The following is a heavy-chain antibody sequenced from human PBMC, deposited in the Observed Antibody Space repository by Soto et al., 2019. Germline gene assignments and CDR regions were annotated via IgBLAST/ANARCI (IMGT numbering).Heavy chain of an antibody. Sequence: ASVKVSCKASGGSFSSHAISWVRQAPGQGLEWMGGIIPFFKATNYAQKFQGRVTITADDSTSTAYMDLYSLRSEDTAVYYCARDVPLNYYDGTFSYYAMDVWGQGTTVTVSS. J-gene: IGHJ6*02. CDR2: IIPFFKAT. CDR3: ARDVPLNYYDGTFSYYAMDV. CDR1: GGSFSSHA. D-gene: IGHD3-16*01. V-gene: IGHV1-69*13.